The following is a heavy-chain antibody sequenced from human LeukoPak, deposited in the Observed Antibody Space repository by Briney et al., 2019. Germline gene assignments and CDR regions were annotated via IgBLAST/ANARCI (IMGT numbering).Heavy chain of an antibody. V-gene: IGHV3-11*01. CDR3: ARVPYETDAFDI. CDR1: GFTFSDYY. CDR2: ISSSGSTI. D-gene: IGHD5-12*01. J-gene: IGHJ3*02. Sequence: GGSLRLSCAASGFTFSDYYMSWIRQAPGRELEWVSYISSSGSTIYYADSVKGRFTISRDNAKNSLYLQMNSLRAEDTAVYYCARVPYETDAFDIWGQGTMVTVSS.